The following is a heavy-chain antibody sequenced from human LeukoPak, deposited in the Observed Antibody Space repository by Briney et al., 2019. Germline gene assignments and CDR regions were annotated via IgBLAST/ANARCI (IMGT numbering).Heavy chain of an antibody. CDR1: GGSISSSSYY. J-gene: IGHJ6*03. CDR3: ARLYCSSTSCSVYYYYYYMDV. CDR2: IYYSGST. Sequence: SETLSLTCTVSGGSISSSSYYWGWIRQPPGKGLEWIGSIYYSGSTYYNPSLKSRVTISVDTSKNQFSLKLSSVTAADTAVYYCARLYCSSTSCSVYYYYYYMDVWGKGTTVTVSS. V-gene: IGHV4-39*01. D-gene: IGHD2-2*01.